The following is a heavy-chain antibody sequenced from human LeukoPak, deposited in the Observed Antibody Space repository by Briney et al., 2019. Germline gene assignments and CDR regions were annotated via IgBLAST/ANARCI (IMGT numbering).Heavy chain of an antibody. Sequence: ASVKVSCKASGYTFTSYDINWVRQATGQGLEWMGWMNPNSGNTGYAQKFQGRVTMTRNTSISTAYMELSSLRSEDTAVYYCATAIAARPSWDYWGQGTLVTVSS. CDR1: GYTFTSYD. J-gene: IGHJ4*02. V-gene: IGHV1-8*01. CDR2: MNPNSGNT. CDR3: ATAIAARPSWDY. D-gene: IGHD6-6*01.